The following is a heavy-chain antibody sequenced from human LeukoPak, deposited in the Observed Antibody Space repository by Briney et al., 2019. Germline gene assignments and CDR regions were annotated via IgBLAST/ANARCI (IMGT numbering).Heavy chain of an antibody. CDR2: INPSGGST. D-gene: IGHD1-26*01. J-gene: IGHJ3*02. V-gene: IGHV1-46*01. CDR3: ASYSGSYLGAFDI. CDR1: GYTFTSYY. Sequence: GASVKVSCKASGYTFTSYYMHWVRQAPGQGLEWMGIINPSGGSTSYAQKFQGRVTMTRDTSTSTVYMELSSLRSEDTAVYYCASYSGSYLGAFDIWGQGTMVTVSS.